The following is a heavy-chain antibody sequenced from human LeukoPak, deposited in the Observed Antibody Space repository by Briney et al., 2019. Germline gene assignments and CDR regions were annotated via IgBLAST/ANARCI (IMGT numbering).Heavy chain of an antibody. Sequence: SVKVSCKASGGTFSSYAISWVRQAPGQGLEWMGGIIPIFGTANYAQKFQGRVTITADESTSTAYMELSSLRSEDTAVYYCARFPVGVVEGDDYWGQGTLATVSS. CDR1: GGTFSSYA. CDR2: IIPIFGTA. J-gene: IGHJ4*02. D-gene: IGHD3-16*01. CDR3: ARFPVGVVEGDDY. V-gene: IGHV1-69*01.